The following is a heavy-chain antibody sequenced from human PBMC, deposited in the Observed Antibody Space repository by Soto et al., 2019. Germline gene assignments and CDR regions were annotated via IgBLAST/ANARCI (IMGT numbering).Heavy chain of an antibody. CDR1: GGTFSSYT. Sequence: SVKVSCKASGGTFSSYTISWVRQAPGQGLEWMGRIIPILGIANYAQKFQGRVTITADKSTSTAYMELSSLRSEDTAVYYCARRIAAAASDAFDIWGQGTMVTVSS. D-gene: IGHD6-13*01. V-gene: IGHV1-69*02. CDR3: ARRIAAAASDAFDI. CDR2: IIPILGIA. J-gene: IGHJ3*02.